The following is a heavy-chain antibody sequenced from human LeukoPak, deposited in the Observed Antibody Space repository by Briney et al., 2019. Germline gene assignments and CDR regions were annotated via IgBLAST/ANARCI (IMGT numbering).Heavy chain of an antibody. V-gene: IGHV5-51*01. CDR2: IYPDDSDT. CDR1: GYSFTSYW. Sequence: GESLQISCQGSGYSFTSYWIGWVRQMPGKGLEWMGIIYPDDSDTRYSPSFQGQVTISADKSISTAYLQWSSLKASDTAMYYCARFLRPYYDILTGYSSPFDYWGQGTLVTVSS. CDR3: ARFLRPYYDILTGYSSPFDY. D-gene: IGHD3-9*01. J-gene: IGHJ4*02.